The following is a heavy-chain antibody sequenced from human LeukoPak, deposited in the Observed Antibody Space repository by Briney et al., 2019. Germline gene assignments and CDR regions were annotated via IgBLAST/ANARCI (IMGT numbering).Heavy chain of an antibody. J-gene: IGHJ4*02. CDR1: GFTFSSYG. Sequence: GRSLRLSCAASGFTFSSYGMHWVRQAPGKGLEWVAVISYDGSNKYYADSVKGRFTISRDNSKNTLFLQMNSLRAEDTAVYYCARDRSGTFDYWGQGTLVTVSS. D-gene: IGHD2-15*01. CDR3: ARDRSGTFDY. CDR2: ISYDGSNK. V-gene: IGHV3-30*03.